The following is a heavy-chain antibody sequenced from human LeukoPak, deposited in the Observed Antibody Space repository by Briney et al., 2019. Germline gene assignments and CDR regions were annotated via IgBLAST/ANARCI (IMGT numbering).Heavy chain of an antibody. D-gene: IGHD2-2*02. Sequence: ASVKVSCKASGYTFTGYYMHRVRQAPGQRLEWMGWINPNSGGTNYAQKFQGWVTMTRDTSISTAYMELSRLRSDDTAVYYCAVCSSTSCYKGVHFDYRGQGTLVTVSS. CDR2: INPNSGGT. CDR1: GYTFTGYY. J-gene: IGHJ4*02. V-gene: IGHV1-2*04. CDR3: AVCSSTSCYKGVHFDY.